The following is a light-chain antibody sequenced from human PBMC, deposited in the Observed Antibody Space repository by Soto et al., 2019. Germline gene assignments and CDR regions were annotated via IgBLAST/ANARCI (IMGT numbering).Light chain of an antibody. CDR3: TSWTTSTTMI. Sequence: QSVLTQPASVSGSPGQSITISCTGTSSYVGSYNLVSWYQQYPGKAPKLMIYEVSKRPSGVSNRFSGSKSGNTASLTISGLQAEDEADYYCTSWTTSTTMIFGGGTKVTVL. CDR2: EVS. CDR1: SSYVGSYNL. V-gene: IGLV2-14*02. J-gene: IGLJ2*01.